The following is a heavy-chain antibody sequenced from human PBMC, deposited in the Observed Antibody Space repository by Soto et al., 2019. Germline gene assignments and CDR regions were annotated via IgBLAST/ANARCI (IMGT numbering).Heavy chain of an antibody. CDR1: GGSFSGYY. V-gene: IGHV4-34*01. J-gene: IGHJ6*03. Sequence: SETLSLTCAVYGGSFSGYYWSWIRQPPGKGLEWIGEINHSGSTNYNPSLKSRVTISVDTSKNQFSLKLSSVTAADTAVYYCARGRRGARPSRSPVYYYYMDVWGKGTTVTVSS. CDR3: ARGRRGARPSRSPVYYYYMDV. D-gene: IGHD3-10*01. CDR2: INHSGST.